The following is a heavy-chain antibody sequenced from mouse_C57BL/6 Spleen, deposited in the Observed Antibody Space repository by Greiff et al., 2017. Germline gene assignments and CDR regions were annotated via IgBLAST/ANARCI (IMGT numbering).Heavy chain of an antibody. CDR3: ASHYYGSSLYYAMDY. V-gene: IGHV1-50*01. CDR1: GYTFTSYW. J-gene: IGHJ4*01. D-gene: IGHD1-1*01. Sequence: VQLQQPGAELVKPGASVKLCSKASGYTFTSYWMQWVKQRPGQGLEWIGEIDPSDSYTNYNQKFKGKATLTVDTSSSTAYMQLSSLTSEDSAVYYCASHYYGSSLYYAMDYWGQGTSVTVSS. CDR2: IDPSDSYT.